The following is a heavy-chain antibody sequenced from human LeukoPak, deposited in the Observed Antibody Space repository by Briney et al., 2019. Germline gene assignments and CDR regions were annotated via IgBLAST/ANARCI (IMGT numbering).Heavy chain of an antibody. Sequence: ASVKVSCKASGYTFTSYHMHWVRQAPGQGLEWMGIVNPSGGSATYAQKFQGRVTMTRDTSTSTVYMEVSSLRSEDTAVYYCAIARLGSSASADCWGQGTLVTVSS. D-gene: IGHD6-19*01. CDR3: AIARLGSSASADC. CDR2: VNPSGGSA. J-gene: IGHJ4*02. V-gene: IGHV1-46*01. CDR1: GYTFTSYH.